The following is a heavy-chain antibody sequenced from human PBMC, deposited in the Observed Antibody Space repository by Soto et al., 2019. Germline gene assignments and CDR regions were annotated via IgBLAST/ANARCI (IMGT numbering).Heavy chain of an antibody. CDR1: GYTFTSYD. D-gene: IGHD3-3*01. CDR2: MNPNSGNT. Sequence: GASVKVSCKASGYTFTSYDINWVRQATGQGLEWMGWMNPNSGNTGYAQKFQGRVTMTRNTSISTAYMELSSLRSEDTAVYYCARGVNYDFFYFYYMDVWGKGTPFPVSS. V-gene: IGHV1-8*01. CDR3: ARGVNYDFFYFYYMDV. J-gene: IGHJ6*03.